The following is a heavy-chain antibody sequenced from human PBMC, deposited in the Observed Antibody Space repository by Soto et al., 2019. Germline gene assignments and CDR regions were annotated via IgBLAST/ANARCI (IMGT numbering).Heavy chain of an antibody. CDR2: IYSGGTT. Sequence: SETLSLTCTVSGDSITNYYWSWVRQHPGKGLEWIGYIYSGGTTYYNPSLNSRLIISADTSKNQFSLNLSSVTAADTAVYYCARGWRRVTGTYDYWGQGSRVTVSS. CDR1: GDSITNYY. CDR3: ARGWRRVTGTYDY. J-gene: IGHJ4*02. D-gene: IGHD1-20*01. V-gene: IGHV4-59*12.